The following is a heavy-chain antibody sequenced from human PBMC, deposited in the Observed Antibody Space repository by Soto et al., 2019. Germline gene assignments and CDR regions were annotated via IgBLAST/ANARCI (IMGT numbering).Heavy chain of an antibody. CDR1: GFTFSSYG. CDR3: ARVLIAVAGTLSAFDI. D-gene: IGHD6-19*01. CDR2: ISFDGSNT. V-gene: IGHV3-30*03. Sequence: GGSLRLSCAASGFTFSSYGMHWVRQAPGKGLEWVALISFDGSNTYYADSVKGRFTISRDNSQNTLYLQMHSLRAEDTAVYYCARVLIAVAGTLSAFDIWGQGTLVTVSS. J-gene: IGHJ3*02.